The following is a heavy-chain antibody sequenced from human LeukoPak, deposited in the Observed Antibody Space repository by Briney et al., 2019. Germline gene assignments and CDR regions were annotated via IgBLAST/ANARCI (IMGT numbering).Heavy chain of an antibody. CDR3: AKGSSSSRPYYFDS. V-gene: IGHV3-23*01. CDR1: GFTFSSYV. J-gene: IGHJ4*02. D-gene: IGHD6-6*01. Sequence: GGSLRLSCAASGFTFSSYVMSWVRQAPGKGLEWVSAISYSSADTYYADSVKGRFTVSRDNAINTLHLQMNSLRVEDTAVYYCAKGSSSSRPYYFDSWGQGTLVTVSS. CDR2: ISYSSADT.